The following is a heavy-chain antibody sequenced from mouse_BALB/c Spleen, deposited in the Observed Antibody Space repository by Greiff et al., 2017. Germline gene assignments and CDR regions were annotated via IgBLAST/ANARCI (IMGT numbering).Heavy chain of an antibody. J-gene: IGHJ3*01. Sequence: EVHLVESGGGLVKPGGSLKLSCAASGFTFSSYAMSWVRQSPEKRLEWVAEISSGGSYTYYPDTVTGRFTISRDNAKNTLYLEMSSLRSEDTAMYYCARDGNYGTPYWGQGTLVTVSA. V-gene: IGHV5-9-4*01. CDR1: GFTFSSYA. CDR2: ISSGGSYT. CDR3: ARDGNYGTPY. D-gene: IGHD2-1*01.